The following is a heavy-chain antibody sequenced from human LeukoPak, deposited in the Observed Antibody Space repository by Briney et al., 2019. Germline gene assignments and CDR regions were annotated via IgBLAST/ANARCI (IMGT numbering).Heavy chain of an antibody. Sequence: GGSLRLSCAASGFTFSSYAMTWFRQAPGKGLEWVSTITGGGGSTYYADSVKGRFTISRDNSKDTLYLLMNSLRAEDTVVYYCAKGVFATPGAPWGQGTLVTVSS. J-gene: IGHJ5*02. CDR1: GFTFSSYA. V-gene: IGHV3-23*01. D-gene: IGHD6-13*01. CDR3: AKGVFATPGAP. CDR2: ITGGGGST.